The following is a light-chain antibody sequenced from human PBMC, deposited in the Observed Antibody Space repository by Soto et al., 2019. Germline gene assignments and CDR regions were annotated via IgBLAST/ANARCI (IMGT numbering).Light chain of an antibody. CDR1: SSDVGGYNY. CDR3: SSHRTRSTWV. V-gene: IGLV2-11*01. J-gene: IGLJ2*01. CDR2: DVT. Sequence: QSALTQPRSVSGSPGQSVTISCTGTSSDVGGYNYVSWYQQYPGKAPKPMIYDVTKRPSGVPDRFSGSKSGYTASLTISGLQAEDEAVYYCSSHRTRSTWVFGGGTKLTVL.